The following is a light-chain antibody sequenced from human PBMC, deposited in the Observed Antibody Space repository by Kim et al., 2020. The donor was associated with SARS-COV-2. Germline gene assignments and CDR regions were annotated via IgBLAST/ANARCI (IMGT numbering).Light chain of an antibody. V-gene: IGKV1-39*01. CDR1: QTIDRY. CDR2: ETF. J-gene: IGKJ5*01. Sequence: DIQMTQSPSALSASVGDRVTITCRASQTIDRYLNWYQEKPGKAPKLLIYETFNLQSGVPSRFSGSGSGTDFTLTINSLQPEDFATYYCQQTYSAAFGQGTRLEIK. CDR3: QQTYSAA.